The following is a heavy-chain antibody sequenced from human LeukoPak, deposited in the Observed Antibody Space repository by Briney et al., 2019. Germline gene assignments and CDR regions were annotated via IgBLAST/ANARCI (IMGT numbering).Heavy chain of an antibody. V-gene: IGHV4-61*01. CDR1: GVSINTCCYY. D-gene: IGHD5-18*01. Sequence: PSETLSLTCDVSGVSINTCCYYWTWIRQPPGKGLEWIGYKYYSGSTRYNSSLRSRLTISLDTSKNQFSLRLTSVTAADTAVYYCARGRSYGFNFDSWGPGTLVIVSS. CDR3: ARGRSYGFNFDS. CDR2: KYYSGST. J-gene: IGHJ4*02.